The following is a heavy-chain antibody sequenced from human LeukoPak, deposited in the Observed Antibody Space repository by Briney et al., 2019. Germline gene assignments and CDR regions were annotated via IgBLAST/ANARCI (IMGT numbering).Heavy chain of an antibody. CDR3: ARGTVVTARPAYFDY. Sequence: ASVKVSCKASGYTFTGYYMHWVRQAPGQGLEWMGWINPNSGGTNYAQKFQGRVTMTRDTSISTARMELSRLRSDDTAVYYCARGTVVTARPAYFDYWGQGTLVTVSS. D-gene: IGHD2-21*02. CDR1: GYTFTGYY. J-gene: IGHJ4*02. CDR2: INPNSGGT. V-gene: IGHV1-2*02.